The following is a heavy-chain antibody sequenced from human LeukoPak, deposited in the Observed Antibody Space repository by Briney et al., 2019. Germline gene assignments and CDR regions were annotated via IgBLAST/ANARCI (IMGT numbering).Heavy chain of an antibody. Sequence: GGSLRLSCAASGFTFSSYGMHWVRQAPGKGLEWVAVIWYDGSNKYYADSVKGRFTISRDNSKNTLYLQMNSLRAEDTAVYYCARGPYYYDSSGWVLFDYWGQGTLVTVSS. J-gene: IGHJ4*02. CDR1: GFTFSSYG. CDR2: IWYDGSNK. D-gene: IGHD3-22*01. CDR3: ARGPYYYDSSGWVLFDY. V-gene: IGHV3-33*01.